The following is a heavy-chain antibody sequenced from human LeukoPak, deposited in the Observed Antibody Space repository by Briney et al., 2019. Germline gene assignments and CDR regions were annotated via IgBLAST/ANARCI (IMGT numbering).Heavy chain of an antibody. CDR1: GFTFSNYW. CDR2: IKEDGSEK. D-gene: IGHD6-13*01. J-gene: IGHJ4*02. V-gene: IGHV3-7*01. CDR3: ASGRQLGY. Sequence: GGSLRLSCTASGFTFSNYWMSWVRQAPGKGLEWVANIKEDGSEKYYVDSVKGRFTISRDNARNSLYLQMNSLRAEDTAVYYCASGRQLGYWGQGTLVTVSS.